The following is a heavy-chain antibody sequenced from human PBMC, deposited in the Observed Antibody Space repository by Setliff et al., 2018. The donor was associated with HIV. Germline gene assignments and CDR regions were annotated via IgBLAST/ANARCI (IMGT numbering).Heavy chain of an antibody. D-gene: IGHD2-15*01. Sequence: ASVKVSCKASGGTFRSHEISWVRQAPGQGLEWMGGIVPILNTGNYAPKFQGRVTITADESTTTAYMELSSLRSEDTAVYYCARIPNHSSGGYCYRPLLYYFYYMDVWGKGATVTVSS. CDR3: ARIPNHSSGGYCYRPLLYYFYYMDV. CDR1: GGTFRSHE. J-gene: IGHJ6*03. V-gene: IGHV1-69*13. CDR2: IVPILNTG.